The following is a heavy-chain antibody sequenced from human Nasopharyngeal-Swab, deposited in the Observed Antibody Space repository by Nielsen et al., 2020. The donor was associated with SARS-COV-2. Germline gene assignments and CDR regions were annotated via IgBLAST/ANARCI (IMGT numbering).Heavy chain of an antibody. CDR2: ISYDGSNK. Sequence: GGSLRLSCAASGFTFSSYAMHWVRQAPGKGLEWVAVISYDGSNKYYADSVKGRFTISRDNSKNTLYLQMSSLRAEDTAVYYCASGSPINVVPAARHPRQFDYWGQGTLVTVSS. CDR1: GFTFSSYA. V-gene: IGHV3-30-3*01. CDR3: ASGSPINVVPAARHPRQFDY. D-gene: IGHD2-2*01. J-gene: IGHJ4*02.